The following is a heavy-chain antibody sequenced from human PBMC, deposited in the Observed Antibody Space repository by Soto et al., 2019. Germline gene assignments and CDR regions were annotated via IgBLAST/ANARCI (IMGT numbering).Heavy chain of an antibody. V-gene: IGHV1-69*05. D-gene: IGHD4-17*01. CDR2: IIPIFGTA. J-gene: IGHJ4*02. Sequence: QVQLVQSGAEVKKPGSSVKVSCKASGGTFSSYAISWVRQAPGQGLEWMGGIIPIFGTANYAQKFQGRVTITXXEXTXXAYVELSSLRSEDTAVYYCARDRTEDGDSGDYFDYWGQGTLVTVSS. CDR3: ARDRTEDGDSGDYFDY. CDR1: GGTFSSYA.